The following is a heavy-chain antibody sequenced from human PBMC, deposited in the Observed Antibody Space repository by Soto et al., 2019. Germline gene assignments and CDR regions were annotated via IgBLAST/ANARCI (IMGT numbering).Heavy chain of an antibody. Sequence: GGSLRLSCAASGFTFDDYTMHWVRQAPGKGLEWVSLISWDGGSTYYADSVKGRFTISRDNSKNSLYLQMNSLRTEDTALYYCAKDIQGAAAAGDISPYYYYGMDVWGQGTTVTVSS. CDR3: AKDIQGAAAAGDISPYYYYGMDV. CDR2: ISWDGGST. J-gene: IGHJ6*02. D-gene: IGHD6-13*01. CDR1: GFTFDDYT. V-gene: IGHV3-43*01.